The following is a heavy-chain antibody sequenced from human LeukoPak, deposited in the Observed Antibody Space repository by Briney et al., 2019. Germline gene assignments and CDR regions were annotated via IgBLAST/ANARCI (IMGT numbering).Heavy chain of an antibody. Sequence: PSETLSLTCAVYGGSFSGYYWSWIRQPPGKGLEWIGSIYYSGSTYYNPSLKSRVTISVDTSKNQFSLELSSVTAADTAVYYCARVHSSGWYYYYGMDVWGQGTTVTVSS. D-gene: IGHD6-19*01. CDR1: GGSFSGYY. J-gene: IGHJ6*02. V-gene: IGHV4-34*01. CDR2: IYYSGST. CDR3: ARVHSSGWYYYYGMDV.